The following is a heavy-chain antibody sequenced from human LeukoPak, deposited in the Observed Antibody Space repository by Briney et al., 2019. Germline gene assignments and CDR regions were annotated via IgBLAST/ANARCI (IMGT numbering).Heavy chain of an antibody. Sequence: ASVKVSCKASGYTFTGYYMHWVRQAPGQGLEWMGWINPNSGGTNYAQKFQGRVTMTRDTSISTAYMELSRLRSDDTAVYYCARKVGYAHYFDYWGQGTLVTVSS. D-gene: IGHD5-12*01. CDR1: GYTFTGYY. J-gene: IGHJ4*02. CDR3: ARKVGYAHYFDY. V-gene: IGHV1-2*02. CDR2: INPNSGGT.